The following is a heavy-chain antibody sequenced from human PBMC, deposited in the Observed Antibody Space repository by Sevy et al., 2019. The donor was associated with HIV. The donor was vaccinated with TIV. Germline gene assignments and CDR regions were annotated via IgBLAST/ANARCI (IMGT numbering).Heavy chain of an antibody. Sequence: SETLSLTCTVSGGSVSSGSYYWSWIRQPPGKGLEWIGYIYYSGSTNYNPSLKSRVTISVDTSKNQFSLKLSSVTAADTAVYYCARVGFVYYYFDYWGQRTLVTVSS. CDR1: GGSVSSGSYY. CDR2: IYYSGST. CDR3: ARVGFVYYYFDY. J-gene: IGHJ4*02. D-gene: IGHD3-10*01. V-gene: IGHV4-61*01.